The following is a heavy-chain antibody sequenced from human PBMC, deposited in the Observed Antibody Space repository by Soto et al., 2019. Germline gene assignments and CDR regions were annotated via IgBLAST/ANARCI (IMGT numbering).Heavy chain of an antibody. CDR2: IKQDGSEK. D-gene: IGHD6-13*01. CDR1: GFTFSNYW. Sequence: EVQLVESGGGLVQPGGSLRLSCAASGFTFSNYWMNWVRQAPGKGLEWVANIKQDGSEKHYVDSVKGRFTISRDNAKNSLFLQMNGLRAEDTAVYYCAYTTSSNGNWGQGTLVTVSS. J-gene: IGHJ4*02. V-gene: IGHV3-7*01. CDR3: AYTTSSNGN.